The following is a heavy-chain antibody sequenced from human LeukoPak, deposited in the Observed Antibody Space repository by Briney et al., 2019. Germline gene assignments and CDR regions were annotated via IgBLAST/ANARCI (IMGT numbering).Heavy chain of an antibody. Sequence: ASVKVSCKASGGTFSSYAISWVRQAPGQGLEWMGRIIPILGIANYAQKFQGRVTITADKSTSTAYMELSSLRSEDTAVYYCARVGGSGWYGYIDYWGQGTLVRVSS. CDR3: ARVGGSGWYGYIDY. D-gene: IGHD6-19*01. V-gene: IGHV1-69*04. J-gene: IGHJ4*02. CDR1: GGTFSSYA. CDR2: IIPILGIA.